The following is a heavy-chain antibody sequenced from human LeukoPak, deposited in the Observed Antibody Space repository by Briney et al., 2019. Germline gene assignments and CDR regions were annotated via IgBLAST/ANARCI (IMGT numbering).Heavy chain of an antibody. D-gene: IGHD4-23*01. CDR3: AEEHDYGGSSRCFDY. J-gene: IGHJ4*02. V-gene: IGHV4-39*07. CDR2: IYYSGST. CDR1: GGSISSNSYY. Sequence: SETLSLTCAVSGGSISSNSYYWGWIRQPPGKGLEWIGSIYYSGSTYYNPSLKSRVTISVDTSKNQFSLKLSSVTAADTAVYYCAEEHDYGGSSRCFDYWGQGTLVTVSS.